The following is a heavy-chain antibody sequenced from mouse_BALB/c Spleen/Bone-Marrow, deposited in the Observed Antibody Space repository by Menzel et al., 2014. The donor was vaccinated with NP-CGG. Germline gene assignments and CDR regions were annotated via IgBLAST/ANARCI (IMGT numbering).Heavy chain of an antibody. J-gene: IGHJ4*01. CDR2: IRGKSNNYAT. CDR1: GFTFNTNA. V-gene: IGHV10S3*01. CDR3: VGYYYDY. Sequence: VQLQQSGGGLVQPKGSLELSCAASGFTFNTNAMNWVRQAPGKGLEWVARIRGKSNNYATYYADSVKDRFTISRDDSQSMLYLQMNNLRTEDTAIYYCVGYYYDYWGQGTSVTVSS. D-gene: IGHD1-1*01.